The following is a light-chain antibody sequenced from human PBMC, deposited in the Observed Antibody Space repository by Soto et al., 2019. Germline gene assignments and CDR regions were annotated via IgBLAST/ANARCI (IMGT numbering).Light chain of an antibody. J-gene: IGKJ2*01. V-gene: IGKV3-15*01. CDR2: GAS. CDR1: QSVSTN. Sequence: IVMTQSPATLSVSPGERATLSCRASQSVSTNLAWYEQKPGQAPRLLIYGASTRATGIPARFSGSGSGTAFTLTISSLQSEDFAVYYCQQYHNWPYTFGQGTDLEIK. CDR3: QQYHNWPYT.